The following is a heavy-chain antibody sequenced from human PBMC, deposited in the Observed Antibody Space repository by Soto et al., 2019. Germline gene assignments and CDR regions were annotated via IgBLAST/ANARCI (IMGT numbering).Heavy chain of an antibody. D-gene: IGHD2-2*01. J-gene: IGHJ6*02. CDR2: IRSKAYGGTT. CDR1: GFTFGDYA. CDR3: TRDKRSDIVVVPAAKRYYYGMDV. Sequence: GGSLRLSCTASGFTFGDYAMSWVRQAPGKGLEWVGSIRSKAYGGTTEYAASVKGRFTISRDDSKSIAYLQMNSLKTEDTAVYYCTRDKRSDIVVVPAAKRYYYGMDVWGQGTTVTVSS. V-gene: IGHV3-49*04.